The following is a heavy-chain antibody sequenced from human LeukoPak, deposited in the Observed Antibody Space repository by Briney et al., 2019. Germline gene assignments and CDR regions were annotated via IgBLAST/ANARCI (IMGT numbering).Heavy chain of an antibody. Sequence: GGSLRLSCAASGFTFDDYAMHWVRHAPGKGLEWVSGISWNSGSIGYADSVKGRFTISRDNAKNSLYLQMNSLRAEDTALYYCAKSPAPFWSGYYDYWGQGTLVTVSS. CDR1: GFTFDDYA. D-gene: IGHD3-3*01. CDR2: ISWNSGSI. J-gene: IGHJ4*02. V-gene: IGHV3-9*01. CDR3: AKSPAPFWSGYYDY.